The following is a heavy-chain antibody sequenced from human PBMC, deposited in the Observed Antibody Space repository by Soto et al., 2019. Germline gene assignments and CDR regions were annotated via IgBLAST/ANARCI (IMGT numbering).Heavy chain of an antibody. CDR2: SSADNGNT. J-gene: IGHJ5*02. Sequence: QVQLVQSGTEVKKPGASVKVSCKASGYTFTSYSISWVRQAPGQGLEWMGWSSADNGNTNYAQNLQGRVTMTTATSTSTAYMELRSLRSDETAGYYCARAVQGRVLLWFGEAWGQGTLVTVSS. CDR3: ARAVQGRVLLWFGEA. V-gene: IGHV1-18*01. D-gene: IGHD3-10*01. CDR1: GYTFTSYS.